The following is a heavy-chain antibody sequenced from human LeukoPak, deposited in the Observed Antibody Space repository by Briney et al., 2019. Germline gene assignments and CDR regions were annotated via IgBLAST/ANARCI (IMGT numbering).Heavy chain of an antibody. V-gene: IGHV4-38-2*02. CDR1: GYSISTGYY. CDR3: ARVLWGYRLDY. J-gene: IGHJ4*02. D-gene: IGHD2-21*01. CDR2: FYHGGST. Sequence: SETLSLTCTVSGYSISTGYYWDWIRQPPGKGLEWIGTFYHGGSTYYNPSLKSRVTISVDTSKNQFSLKLSSVTAADTAVYYCARVLWGYRLDYWGQGTLVTVSS.